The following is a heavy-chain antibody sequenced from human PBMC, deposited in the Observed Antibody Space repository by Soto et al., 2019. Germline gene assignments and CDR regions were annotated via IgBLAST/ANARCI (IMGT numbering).Heavy chain of an antibody. CDR1: GFTFSNYA. J-gene: IGHJ5*01. V-gene: IGHV3-48*02. CDR2: ISSSSSTK. CDR3: ARERADIGSFPFDF. D-gene: IGHD1-26*01. Sequence: EVQLVESGGGLVQPGGSLRLSCAASGFTFSNYAMNWVRRAPGKGLEWVSYISSSSSTKFYADSVKGRFTISRDNAKNSLYLQMNSLRDEDTAVYYSARERADIGSFPFDFWGPGTLVTVSS.